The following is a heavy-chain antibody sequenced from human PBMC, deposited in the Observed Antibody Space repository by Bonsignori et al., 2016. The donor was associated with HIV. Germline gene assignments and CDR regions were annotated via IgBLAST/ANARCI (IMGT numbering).Heavy chain of an antibody. V-gene: IGHV4-39*07. CDR3: ARGPAAGRGYYYYYMDV. Sequence: WIRQPPGKGLEWIGSIYYSGSTYYNPSLKSRVTISVDTSKNQFSLKLSSVTAADTAVYYCARGPAAGRGYYYYYMDVWGKGTTVTVSS. J-gene: IGHJ6*03. D-gene: IGHD1-26*01. CDR2: IYYSGST.